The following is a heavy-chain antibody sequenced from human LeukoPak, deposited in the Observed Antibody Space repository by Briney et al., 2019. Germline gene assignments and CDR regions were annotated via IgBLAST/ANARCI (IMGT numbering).Heavy chain of an antibody. CDR2: INHSGST. CDR1: GGSFSGYY. V-gene: IGHV4-34*01. J-gene: IGHJ4*02. CDR3: ARGHIWSGYYTAGY. Sequence: PSETLSLTCAVYGGSFSGYYWSWIRQPPGKGLEWIGEINHSGSTNYNPSLKSRVTISVDTSKNQFSLKLSSVTAADTAVYYCARGHIWSGYYTAGYWGQGTLVTVSS. D-gene: IGHD3-3*01.